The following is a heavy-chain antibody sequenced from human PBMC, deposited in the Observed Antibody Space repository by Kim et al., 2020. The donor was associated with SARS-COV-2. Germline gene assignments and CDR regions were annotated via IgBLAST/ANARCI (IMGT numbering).Heavy chain of an antibody. CDR3: GSRPGIAVAGLDY. V-gene: IGHV1-3*04. CDR2: INTGNGNT. CDR1: GYTFTSYA. J-gene: IGHJ4*02. D-gene: IGHD6-19*01. Sequence: ASVKVSCTASGYTFTSYAMHWVRQAPGQRLEWMGWINTGNGNTKYSQKFQDRVTITSDTSANTDYMELSSLRSEDTAVYYCGSRPGIAVAGLDYWGQGTLVTVSS.